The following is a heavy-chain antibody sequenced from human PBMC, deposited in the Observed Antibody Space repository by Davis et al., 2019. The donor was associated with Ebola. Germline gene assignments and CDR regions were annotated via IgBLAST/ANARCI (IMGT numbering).Heavy chain of an antibody. CDR1: GFTFSSYG. CDR2: VWYDGSNK. CDR3: AKAGSSGWRDFDY. D-gene: IGHD6-25*01. Sequence: GESLKISCAASGFTFSSYGMHWVRQAPGKGLEWVAVVWYDGSNKYYADSVKGRFSISRDNSKNTLYLQMNSLRSEDTAVYYCAKAGSSGWRDFDYWGQGTLVTVSS. J-gene: IGHJ4*02. V-gene: IGHV3-30*02.